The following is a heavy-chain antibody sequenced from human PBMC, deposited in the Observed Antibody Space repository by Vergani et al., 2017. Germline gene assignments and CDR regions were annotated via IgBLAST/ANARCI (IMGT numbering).Heavy chain of an antibody. CDR3: ARTQPDYYGSGSYVDY. CDR1: GGSISSYY. V-gene: IGHV4-59*01. CDR2: IYYSGST. J-gene: IGHJ4*02. Sequence: QVQLQESGPGLVKPSETLSLTCTVPGGSISSYYWSWIRQPPGKGLEWIGYIYYSGSTNYNPSLKSRVTISVDTSKNQFSLKLSSVTAADTAVYYCARTQPDYYGSGSYVDYWGQGSLVTVSS. D-gene: IGHD3-10*01.